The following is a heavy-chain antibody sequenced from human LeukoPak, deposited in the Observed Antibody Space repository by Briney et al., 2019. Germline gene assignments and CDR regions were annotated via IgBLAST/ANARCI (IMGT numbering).Heavy chain of an antibody. CDR1: GFTFSGSA. J-gene: IGHJ3*02. CDR2: IRSTANGYAT. CDR3: TRRSGAHDAFDI. Sequence: PGGSLRLSCAASGFTFSGSALHWVRQASEKGLEWVGRIRSTANGYATAYAASVKGRFTISRDDSKNTAYLQMNSLKTEDTAVYYCTRRSGAHDAFDIWGQGTMVTVSS. V-gene: IGHV3-73*01. D-gene: IGHD1-14*01.